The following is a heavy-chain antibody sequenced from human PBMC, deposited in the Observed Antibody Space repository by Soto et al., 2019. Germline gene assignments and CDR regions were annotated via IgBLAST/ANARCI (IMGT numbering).Heavy chain of an antibody. Sequence: GGSLRLSCAASGFSFSNYGMHWVRQAPGKGLEWVAVIWYDGSNTYFADSVKGRFTISRDNSKNTLFLQMNSLRAEDTAVYYCARDIGDHTSRWTDAFDIWGQGTMVTVSS. V-gene: IGHV3-33*01. CDR3: ARDIGDHTSRWTDAFDI. CDR2: IWYDGSNT. CDR1: GFSFSNYG. J-gene: IGHJ3*02. D-gene: IGHD6-13*01.